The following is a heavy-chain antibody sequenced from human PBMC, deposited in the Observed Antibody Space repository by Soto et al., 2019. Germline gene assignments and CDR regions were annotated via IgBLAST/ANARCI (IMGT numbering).Heavy chain of an antibody. Sequence: TETLSLTCSLSAGAIGGYYWRWIRPPPGKALEWIGYVSYSGSTDYHPSLKSRVSISIDTSKNQFSLKMISVTAADTAVYYCARHGSDSGWFFFDPWGQGALVT. CDR2: VSYSGST. CDR3: ARHGSDSGWFFFDP. J-gene: IGHJ5*02. CDR1: AGAIGGYY. V-gene: IGHV4-59*08. D-gene: IGHD6-19*01.